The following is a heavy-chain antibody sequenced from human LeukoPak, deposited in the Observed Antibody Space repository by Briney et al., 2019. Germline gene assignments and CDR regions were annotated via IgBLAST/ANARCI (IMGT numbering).Heavy chain of an antibody. J-gene: IGHJ2*01. CDR1: GFTFSDYY. CDR3: ARDWAVTPRYFDL. CDR2: INSSGSTI. Sequence: GGSLTLSCAASGFTFSDYYMSWVRQAPGQGLEGVAYINSSGSTIYYAQSVQGRFTIPRDKAKNSLYLQMNSLRGEDTAVYYCARDWAVTPRYFDLWGRGTLVTVSS. D-gene: IGHD4-17*01. V-gene: IGHV3-11*04.